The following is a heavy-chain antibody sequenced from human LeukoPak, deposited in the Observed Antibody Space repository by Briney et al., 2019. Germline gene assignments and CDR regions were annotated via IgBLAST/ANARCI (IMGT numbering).Heavy chain of an antibody. CDR3: ARGDFWSGYYTGLY. CDR1: GFTVTTNY. Sequence: GGSLRLSCAASGFTVTTNYMSWVRQAPGKGVEWVSVIYSGGSTYYADSVKGRFTISRHNSKNTLYLQMDSLRGEDTAVYYCARGDFWSGYYTGLYWGQGTLVTVSS. V-gene: IGHV3-53*04. J-gene: IGHJ4*02. D-gene: IGHD3-3*01. CDR2: IYSGGST.